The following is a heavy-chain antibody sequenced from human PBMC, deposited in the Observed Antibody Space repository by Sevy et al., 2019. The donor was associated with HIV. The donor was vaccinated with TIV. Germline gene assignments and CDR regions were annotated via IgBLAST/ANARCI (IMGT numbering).Heavy chain of an antibody. CDR1: GFTFSSYG. J-gene: IGHJ5*01. CDR2: ITYDGSNQ. D-gene: IGHD4-17*01. Sequence: GESLKISCAASGFTFSSYGMHWVRQAPGKGLEWVAVITYDGSNQYYTDSVKGRFTISRDDSKNTLYLQMNSLRAEDTAVYYCAKDHALTTLWVNNWFESWGQGTLDTVSS. V-gene: IGHV3-30*18. CDR3: AKDHALTTLWVNNWFES.